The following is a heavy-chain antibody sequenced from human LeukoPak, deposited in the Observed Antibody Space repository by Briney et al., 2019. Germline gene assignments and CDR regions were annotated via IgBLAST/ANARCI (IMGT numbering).Heavy chain of an antibody. V-gene: IGHV1-2*02. Sequence: ASVKVSCKASGYTFTDYYMHWVRQAPGQGLDWMGWINPYNGGTTYAQKFQDRVTMTRDTSISAAYMELSNLRSDDTAVYYCARAGTESRWGLPRADYYYMDVWAKGTTVTVSS. CDR2: INPYNGGT. D-gene: IGHD1-26*01. CDR1: GYTFTDYY. CDR3: ARAGTESRWGLPRADYYYMDV. J-gene: IGHJ6*03.